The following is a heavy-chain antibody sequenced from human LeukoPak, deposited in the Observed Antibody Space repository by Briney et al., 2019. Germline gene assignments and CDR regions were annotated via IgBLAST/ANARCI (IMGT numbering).Heavy chain of an antibody. D-gene: IGHD7-27*01. J-gene: IGHJ4*02. CDR2: TFNGNT. V-gene: IGHV1-18*01. CDR3: ARGNWGHFDY. Sequence: GASVKVSCKASGYTFTSNANVWVRQAPGKGLEYMGWTFNGNTNYAQKFQGRVTMTADTSTTTAYMELRSLRSDDTAVYYCARGNWGHFDYWGQGTLVTVSS. CDR1: GYTFTSNA.